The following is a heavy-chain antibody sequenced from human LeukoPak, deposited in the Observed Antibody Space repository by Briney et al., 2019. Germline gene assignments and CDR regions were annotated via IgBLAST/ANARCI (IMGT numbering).Heavy chain of an antibody. V-gene: IGHV3-30*18. CDR2: ISYDGSNK. CDR1: GFTFSSYG. CDR3: AKEGRGTTWFDY. Sequence: PGGSPRLSCAASGFTFSSYGMHWVRQAPGKGLEWVAVISYDGSNKYYADSVKGRFTISRDNSKNTLYLQMNSLRAEDTAVYYCAKEGRGTTWFDYWGQGTLVTVSS. J-gene: IGHJ4*02. D-gene: IGHD4-17*01.